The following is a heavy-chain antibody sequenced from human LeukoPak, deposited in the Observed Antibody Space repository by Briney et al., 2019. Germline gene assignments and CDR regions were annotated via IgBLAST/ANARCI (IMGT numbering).Heavy chain of an antibody. V-gene: IGHV3-23*01. Sequence: GGSLRLSCAASGFTFSNFPMSWARQAPGKGLEWVSGISMSGDATYYADSVKGRFTISRDNSKNTLYLQMNSVRAEDTALYYCAKDGRSHPADYWGQGTLVTVSS. CDR2: ISMSGDAT. J-gene: IGHJ4*02. D-gene: IGHD1-26*01. CDR3: AKDGRSHPADY. CDR1: GFTFSNFP.